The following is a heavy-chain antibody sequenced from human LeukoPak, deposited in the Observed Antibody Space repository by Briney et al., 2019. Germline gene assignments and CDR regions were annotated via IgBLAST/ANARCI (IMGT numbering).Heavy chain of an antibody. D-gene: IGHD4-17*01. CDR2: TSYDGSNK. CDR1: GFTFSTYA. Sequence: HPGGSLRLSCVASGFTFSTYAMHWVRQAPGKGLEWVAVTSYDGSNKYYADSVKGRFTISRDNSKNTLYLQMNSLKAEDTAVYYCAKELYNYGDYGAEGLDVGGQGTTVTVS. V-gene: IGHV3-30-3*01. CDR3: AKELYNYGDYGAEGLDV. J-gene: IGHJ6*02.